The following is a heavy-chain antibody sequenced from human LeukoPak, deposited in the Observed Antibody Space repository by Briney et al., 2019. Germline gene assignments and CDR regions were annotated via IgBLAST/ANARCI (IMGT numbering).Heavy chain of an antibody. CDR1: GYTITGYY. V-gene: IGHV1-2*02. D-gene: IGHD1-26*01. Sequence: ASVKVSCKASGYTITGYYMHWVRQAPGQGLEWMGWINPDSGGTNYAQKFQGRVTVTRDTSISTAYMELSSLTSDDTAMYYCARALGCDYWGQGTLVTVSS. J-gene: IGHJ4*02. CDR3: ARALGCDY. CDR2: INPDSGGT.